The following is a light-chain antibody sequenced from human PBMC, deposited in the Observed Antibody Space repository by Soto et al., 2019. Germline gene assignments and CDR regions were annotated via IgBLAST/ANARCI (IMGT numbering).Light chain of an antibody. J-gene: IGKJ1*01. Sequence: EIVLTQSPGTLSLSPGERATLSCRASQSVSSNYLAWYQQKPGQAPRLLIYGASSRATGIPDRFSGSGSGTDFTLTISRLEPEDFAVYYCQQYGSSPPWTFGQGTEVEIK. CDR2: GAS. CDR1: QSVSSNY. CDR3: QQYGSSPPWT. V-gene: IGKV3-20*01.